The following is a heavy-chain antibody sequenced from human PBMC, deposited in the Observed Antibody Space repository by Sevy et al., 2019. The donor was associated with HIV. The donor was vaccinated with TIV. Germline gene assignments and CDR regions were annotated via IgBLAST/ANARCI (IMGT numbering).Heavy chain of an antibody. CDR3: ARGTYYYDSTGYYHDVFDV. Sequence: GGCLRLSCAASSGFTFSSYWMSWVRQAPGKGLEWVANIKQDGSVKHHVDSVRGRFTISRDNAKNSLYLQMNRLRVEDTAVYYCARGTYYYDSTGYYHDVFDVWGQGTMVTVSS. V-gene: IGHV3-7*03. CDR1: SGFTFSSYW. CDR2: IKQDGSVK. J-gene: IGHJ3*01. D-gene: IGHD3-22*01.